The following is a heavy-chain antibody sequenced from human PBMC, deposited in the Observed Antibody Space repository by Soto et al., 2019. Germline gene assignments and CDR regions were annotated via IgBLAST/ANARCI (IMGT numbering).Heavy chain of an antibody. CDR3: ARVPLSRDYNPSFDY. V-gene: IGHV4-34*01. J-gene: IGHJ4*02. D-gene: IGHD4-4*01. CDR2: INHSGST. CDR1: GGSFSGYY. Sequence: PSETLSLTCAVYGGSFSGYYWSWIRQPPGKGLEWIGEINHSGSTNYNPSLKSRVTISVDTSKNQFSLKLSSVTAADTAVYYCARVPLSRDYNPSFDYWGQATLVTVSS.